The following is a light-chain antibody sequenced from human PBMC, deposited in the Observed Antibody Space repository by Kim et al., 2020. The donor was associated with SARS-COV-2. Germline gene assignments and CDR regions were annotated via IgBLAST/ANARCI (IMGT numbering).Light chain of an antibody. CDR3: QAGDSRTPYV. J-gene: IGLJ1*01. CDR1: KLGDKY. Sequence: SYELTQPPSVSVSPGQTASITCSGDKLGDKYACWYQQKPGQSPVLVIYQDSKRPSGIPERFSGSNSGNTATLTISGTQAMDEADYYGQAGDSRTPYVFGSGTKVNVL. V-gene: IGLV3-1*01. CDR2: QDS.